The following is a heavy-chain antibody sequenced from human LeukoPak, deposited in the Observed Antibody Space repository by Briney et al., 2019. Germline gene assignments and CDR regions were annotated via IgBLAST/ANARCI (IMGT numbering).Heavy chain of an antibody. J-gene: IGHJ4*02. CDR2: IYYSGST. V-gene: IGHV4-39*07. Sequence: SETLSLTCTVSGGSISSSSYYWGWIRQPPGKGLEWIGSIYYSGSTYYNPSLKSRVTISVDTSKNQFSLKLSSVTAADTAVYYCAGDFWSGYYGEVLPDYWGQGTLVTVSS. CDR1: GGSISSSSYY. CDR3: AGDFWSGYYGEVLPDY. D-gene: IGHD3-3*01.